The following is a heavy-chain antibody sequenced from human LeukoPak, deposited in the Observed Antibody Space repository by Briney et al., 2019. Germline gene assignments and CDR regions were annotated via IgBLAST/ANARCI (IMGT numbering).Heavy chain of an antibody. V-gene: IGHV3-21*01. CDR2: ISSSSNHI. CDR1: GFTVSSYS. D-gene: IGHD6-19*01. J-gene: IGHJ5*02. Sequence: GGSLRLSCAASGFTVSSYSMNWVRQAPGKGLEWVSSISSSSNHIYYADSVKGRFTISRDNTKNSLYLQMNSLRAEDTAVYYCARDPSSGWYLKGWFDPWGQGTLVTVSS. CDR3: ARDPSSGWYLKGWFDP.